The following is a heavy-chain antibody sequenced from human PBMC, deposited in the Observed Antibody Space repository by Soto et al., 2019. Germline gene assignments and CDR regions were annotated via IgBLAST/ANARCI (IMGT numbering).Heavy chain of an antibody. D-gene: IGHD2-2*01. CDR2: IIPIFGTA. V-gene: IGHV1-69*13. CDR3: ARDRYLRTSRLYYYYGMDV. J-gene: IGHJ6*02. Sequence: VASVKVSCKASGGTFGSYAISWVRQAPGQGLEWMGGIIPIFGTANYAQKFQGRVTITADESTSTAYMELSSLRSEDTAVYYCARDRYLRTSRLYYYYGMDVWGQGTTVTVSS. CDR1: GGTFGSYA.